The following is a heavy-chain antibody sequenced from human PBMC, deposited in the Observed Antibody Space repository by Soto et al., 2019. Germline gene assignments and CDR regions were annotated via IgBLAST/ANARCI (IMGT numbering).Heavy chain of an antibody. CDR3: AKSWVYNDAFDI. Sequence: GGSLRLSCAASGFTFDDYAMHWVRQAPGKGLEWVSAISWNSGSIDYADSVKGRFTISRDNSKNTLYLQMNSLRAEDTAVYYCAKSWVYNDAFDIWGQGTMVTVSS. D-gene: IGHD1-1*01. V-gene: IGHV3-9*01. CDR2: ISWNSGSI. CDR1: GFTFDDYA. J-gene: IGHJ3*02.